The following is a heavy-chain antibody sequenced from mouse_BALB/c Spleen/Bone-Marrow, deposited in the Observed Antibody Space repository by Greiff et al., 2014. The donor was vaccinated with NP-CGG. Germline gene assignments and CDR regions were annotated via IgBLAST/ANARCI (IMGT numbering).Heavy chain of an antibody. Sequence: EVKLEESGPSLVKPSQSLSLTCTVTGYSITSDYAWNWIRQFPGNKLEWMGYISYSGSTSYNPSLKSRISITRDTSKNQFFLQLNSVTNEDTATYYCARYDYDGVDYWGQGTTLAVSS. J-gene: IGHJ2*01. CDR1: GYSITSDYA. D-gene: IGHD2-4*01. V-gene: IGHV3-2*02. CDR2: ISYSGST. CDR3: ARYDYDGVDY.